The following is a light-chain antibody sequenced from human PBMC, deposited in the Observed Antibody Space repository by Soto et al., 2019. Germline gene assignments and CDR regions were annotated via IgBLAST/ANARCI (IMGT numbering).Light chain of an antibody. CDR1: QSIGRW. CDR3: QQYYSYWT. Sequence: DIQMTQSPSTLSASVGDTVTVTCRASQSIGRWLAWYQQKPGKAPKLLIFDASTLENGVPARFSGSRSGPEFSLTIRSLQPDDFATYYCQQYYSYWTFGQGTKVDIK. J-gene: IGKJ1*01. CDR2: DAS. V-gene: IGKV1-5*01.